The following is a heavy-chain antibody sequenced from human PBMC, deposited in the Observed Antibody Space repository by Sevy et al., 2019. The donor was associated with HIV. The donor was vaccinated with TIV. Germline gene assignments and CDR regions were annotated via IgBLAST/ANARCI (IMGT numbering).Heavy chain of an antibody. CDR3: TRNGGAFDNGFDP. CDR1: GFTFSSYD. J-gene: IGHJ5*02. CDR2: ISSSGSSI. Sequence: GSLRLSCTAPGFTFSSYDMNWVRQAPGKGLEWVSKISSSGSSIYYADSVKGRFTISRDNAKNSLNLQMNSLRAEDTAVYYCTRNGGAFDNGFDPWGQGTLVTVSS. D-gene: IGHD2-8*01. V-gene: IGHV3-48*03.